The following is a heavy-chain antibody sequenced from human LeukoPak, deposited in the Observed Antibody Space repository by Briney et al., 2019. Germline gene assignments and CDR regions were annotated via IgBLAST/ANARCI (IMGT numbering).Heavy chain of an antibody. CDR3: AGGRMVAAAGVDY. CDR1: GYTFTSYA. Sequence: ASVKVSCKDSGYTFTSYAMHWVRQAPGQRLEWMGWINAGNGNTKYSQKFQGRVTITRDTSASTAYMELSSLRSEDTAVYYCAGGRMVAAAGVDYWGQGTLVTVSS. J-gene: IGHJ4*02. D-gene: IGHD6-13*01. V-gene: IGHV1-3*01. CDR2: INAGNGNT.